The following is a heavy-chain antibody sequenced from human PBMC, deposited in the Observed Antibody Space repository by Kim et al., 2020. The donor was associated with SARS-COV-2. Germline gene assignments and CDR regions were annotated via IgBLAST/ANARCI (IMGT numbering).Heavy chain of an antibody. D-gene: IGHD2-2*01. V-gene: IGHV3-9*01. CDR3: AKVESRYCSSTTCYVFDY. J-gene: IGHJ4*02. Sequence: KGRLTNSRDNAKNSLYLQMNSLRIEDTALYYCAKVESRYCSSTTCYVFDYWGQGTLVTVSS.